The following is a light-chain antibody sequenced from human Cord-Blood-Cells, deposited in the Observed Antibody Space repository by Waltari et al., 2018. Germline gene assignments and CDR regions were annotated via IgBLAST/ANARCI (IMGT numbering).Light chain of an antibody. CDR1: QSVSSSY. V-gene: IGKV3-20*01. CDR3: QQYSSSPPFT. J-gene: IGKJ3*01. CDR2: GAS. Sequence: EIALTQSPGTLSLSPGERATLSCRASQSVSSSYLAWYQQKPGQAPRLLIYGASSRATGIPDRFSGSGSGTDFTLTISRLEPEDFAVYYCQQYSSSPPFTFGPGTKVDIK.